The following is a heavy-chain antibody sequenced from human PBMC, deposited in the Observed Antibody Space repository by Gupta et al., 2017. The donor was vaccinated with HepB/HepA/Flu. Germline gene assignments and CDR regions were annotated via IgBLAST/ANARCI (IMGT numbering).Heavy chain of an antibody. V-gene: IGHV4-59*01. Sequence: QVQLQESGPGLVKPSETLSLTCTVSGDSISDYYWSWIRQPPGKGLEWIGYMYSGGRSNYNPSLKARLTLSLDTSKNQFSLKLHSLTPADTAVYYCARDRLRGPRNYCYALDVWGQGTTVTGSS. CDR1: GDSISDYY. J-gene: IGHJ6*02. D-gene: IGHD2/OR15-2a*01. CDR2: MYSGGRS. CDR3: ARDRLRGPRNYCYALDV.